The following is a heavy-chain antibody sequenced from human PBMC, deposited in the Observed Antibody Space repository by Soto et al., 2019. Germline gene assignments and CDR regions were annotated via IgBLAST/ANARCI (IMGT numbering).Heavy chain of an antibody. J-gene: IGHJ4*02. CDR1: GFTFSDHY. V-gene: IGHV3-72*01. CDR3: ARVLPSGTNYFTEY. Sequence: GGSLRLSCAASGFTFSDHYMDWVRQAPGKGLEWVGRSRNRVQSYSTEYAESVKGRFTISRDDSQNSLYLQMNSLKTEDTAVYYCARVLPSGTNYFTEYWGQGTLVTVS. CDR2: SRNRVQSYST. D-gene: IGHD3-10*01.